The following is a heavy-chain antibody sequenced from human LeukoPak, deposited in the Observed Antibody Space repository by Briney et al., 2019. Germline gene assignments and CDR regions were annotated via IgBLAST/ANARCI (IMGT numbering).Heavy chain of an antibody. V-gene: IGHV3-66*02. Sequence: GGSLKLSCAASGFTVSSNYMSWVRQAPGKGLEWVSVIYSGGSTYYADSVKGRFTISRDNSKNTLYLQMNSLRAEDTAVYYCARDRGVGAFDYWGQGTLVTVSS. D-gene: IGHD1-26*01. CDR1: GFTVSSNY. CDR2: IYSGGST. CDR3: ARDRGVGAFDY. J-gene: IGHJ4*02.